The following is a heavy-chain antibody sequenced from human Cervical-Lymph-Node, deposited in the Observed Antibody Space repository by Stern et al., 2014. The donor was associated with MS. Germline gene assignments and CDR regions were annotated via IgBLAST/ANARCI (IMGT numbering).Heavy chain of an antibody. Sequence: QLQLQESGQGLVKPSQTLSLTCSVSGGSISSGGFYWSWIRQHPGKGLEWIGYISYSGETYYNPSLKRRVSISVDTSKKQFSLKMTSVTAADTAVYYCAREMGEWELLRGGDDVSDIWGQGTMVTVSS. CDR3: AREMGEWELLRGGDDVSDI. V-gene: IGHV4-31*03. CDR1: GGSISSGGFY. D-gene: IGHD1-26*01. CDR2: ISYSGET. J-gene: IGHJ3*02.